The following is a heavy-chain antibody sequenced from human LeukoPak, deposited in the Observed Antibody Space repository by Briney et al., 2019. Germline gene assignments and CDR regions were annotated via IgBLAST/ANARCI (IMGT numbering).Heavy chain of an antibody. J-gene: IGHJ4*02. Sequence: ASVKVSFKPSGYTFTNYHINWVRPAPGQGLEWMGWINPNTGDRGYAQKFQGRVSITSDTSISTAYMELGSPRSEDTAVYFCARTTALTASGYDYWGQGTLVTVSS. CDR3: ARTTALTASGYDY. CDR2: INPNTGDR. V-gene: IGHV1-8*03. D-gene: IGHD2-21*02. CDR1: GYTFTNYH.